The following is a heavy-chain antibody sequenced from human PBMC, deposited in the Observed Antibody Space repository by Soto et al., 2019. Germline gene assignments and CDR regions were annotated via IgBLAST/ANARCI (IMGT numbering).Heavy chain of an antibody. J-gene: IGHJ6*04. CDR1: GDTVSRNSAV. CDR3: ARDSGWTSDGMDL. CDR2: TYYRSKWSN. D-gene: IGHD6-19*01. V-gene: IGHV6-1*01. Sequence: PSQTLSLTCDISGDTVSRNSAVWNWIRQSPSRGLEWLGRTYYRSKWSNDYAVSVKNRITITPDTSKNQVSLQLKSLTPEDTAVYYCARDSGWTSDGMDLWGNGTTVTVSS.